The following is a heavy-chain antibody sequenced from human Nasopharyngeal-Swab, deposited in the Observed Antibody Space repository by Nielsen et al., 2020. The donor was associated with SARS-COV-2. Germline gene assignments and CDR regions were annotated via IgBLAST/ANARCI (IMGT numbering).Heavy chain of an antibody. D-gene: IGHD5-12*01. Sequence: SGFTFSNYAMHWVRQAPGKELEWMAVISYDGNYKYYADSVKGRFTISRDNSKNTVFLQMNSLRAEDTAVYYCAKEDLSGYDSTSYYGMDAWGQGTTVTVSS. J-gene: IGHJ6*02. CDR2: ISYDGNYK. CDR3: AKEDLSGYDSTSYYGMDA. V-gene: IGHV3-30*18. CDR1: GFTFSNYA.